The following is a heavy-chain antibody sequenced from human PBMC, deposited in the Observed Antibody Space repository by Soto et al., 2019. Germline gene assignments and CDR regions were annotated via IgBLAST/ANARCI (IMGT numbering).Heavy chain of an antibody. CDR1: GNTFTSYD. CDR3: ARGRASGSYYLLDY. J-gene: IGHJ4*02. CDR2: INPNSGNI. Sequence: ASIKGYCKTSGNTFTSYDINWVRQATGHVLEWMGWINPNSGNIGYAQKFQGRVTMTRDTAIRTAYMEVSRLRSDDTAVYYCARGRASGSYYLLDYWGQGTLVTVSS. D-gene: IGHD3-10*01. V-gene: IGHV1-8*01.